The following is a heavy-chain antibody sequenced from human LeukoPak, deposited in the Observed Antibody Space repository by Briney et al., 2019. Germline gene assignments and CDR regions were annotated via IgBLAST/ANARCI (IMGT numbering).Heavy chain of an antibody. J-gene: IGHJ4*02. CDR3: ARSALGGPRYYYGSGSYYNEFDY. CDR2: INTNTGNP. CDR1: GYTFTSYA. V-gene: IGHV7-4-1*02. D-gene: IGHD3-10*01. Sequence: ASVKVSCKASGYTFTSYAMNWARQAPGQGLEWMGWINTNTGNPTYAQGFTGRFVFSLDTSVSTAYLQISSLKAEDTAVYYCARSALGGPRYYYGSGSYYNEFDYWGQGTLVTVSS.